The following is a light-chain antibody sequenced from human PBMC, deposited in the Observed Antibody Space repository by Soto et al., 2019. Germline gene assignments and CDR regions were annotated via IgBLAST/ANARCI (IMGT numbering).Light chain of an antibody. CDR1: SNDVGNGYDS. CDR3: SSYTTDISPYV. J-gene: IGLJ1*01. CDR2: EVV. Sequence: QSALTQPASVSGSPGQSITISFTGTSNDVGNGYDSVSWYQHHPGKAPKLIIYEVVNRPSGVSNRFSGSKSGNTASLTISGLQDEDEADYYCSSYTTDISPYVFGTGTKVTVL. V-gene: IGLV2-14*01.